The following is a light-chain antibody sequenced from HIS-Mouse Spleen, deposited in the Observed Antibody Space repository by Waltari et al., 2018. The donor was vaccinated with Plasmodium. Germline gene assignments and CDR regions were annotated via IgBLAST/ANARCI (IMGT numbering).Light chain of an antibody. CDR2: DVS. CDR1: SSDAGCYNY. J-gene: IGLJ2*01. CDR3: CSYAGSYTWV. V-gene: IGLV2-11*01. Sequence: QSALTQPRSVTGSPGQPVTISCTGTSSDAGCYNYVSWYQQHPGKAPKLMIYDVSKRPSWVPDRFSGSKSGNTASLTISGLQAEDEADYYCCSYAGSYTWVFGGGTKLTVL.